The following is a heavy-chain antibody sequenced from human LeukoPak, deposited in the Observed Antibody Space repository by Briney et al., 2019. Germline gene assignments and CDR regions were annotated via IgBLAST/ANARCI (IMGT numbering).Heavy chain of an antibody. Sequence: SETLSLTCTVSGGSISSGSYYWSWIRQPAGKGLEWIGRIYTSGSTNYNPSLKSRVTISVDTSKNQFSLKLSSVTAADTAVYYCAREGGDGYNLYYFDYWGQGTLVTVSS. D-gene: IGHD5-24*01. J-gene: IGHJ4*02. CDR1: GGSISSGSYY. CDR2: IYTSGST. V-gene: IGHV4-61*02. CDR3: AREGGDGYNLYYFDY.